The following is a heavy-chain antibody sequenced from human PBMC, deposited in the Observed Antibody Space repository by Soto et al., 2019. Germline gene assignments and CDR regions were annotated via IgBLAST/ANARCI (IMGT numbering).Heavy chain of an antibody. Sequence: ASVKVSCKASGGTFSSYAISCVRQAPGQGLEWMGGIIPIFGTANYAQKFQGRVTITADESTSTAYMELSSLRSEDTAVYYCARASGIAAAGDYYYGMDVWGQGTTVTVSS. V-gene: IGHV1-69*13. CDR3: ARASGIAAAGDYYYGMDV. D-gene: IGHD6-13*01. CDR2: IIPIFGTA. J-gene: IGHJ6*02. CDR1: GGTFSSYA.